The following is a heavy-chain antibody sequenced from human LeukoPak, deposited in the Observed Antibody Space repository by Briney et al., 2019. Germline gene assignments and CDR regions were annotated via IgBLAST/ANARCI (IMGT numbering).Heavy chain of an antibody. Sequence: GGSLRLSCAASGFTFDDYAMHWVRQAPGKGLEWVSGISWNSGSIGYADSVKGRFTISGDNAKNSLYLQMNSLRAEDTALYYCAKDSCYGSGSCYFDYWGQGTLVTVSS. CDR2: ISWNSGSI. D-gene: IGHD3-10*01. J-gene: IGHJ4*02. CDR1: GFTFDDYA. V-gene: IGHV3-9*01. CDR3: AKDSCYGSGSCYFDY.